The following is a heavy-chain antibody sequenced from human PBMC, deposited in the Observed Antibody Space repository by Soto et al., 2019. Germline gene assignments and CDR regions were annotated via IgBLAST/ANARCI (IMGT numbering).Heavy chain of an antibody. D-gene: IGHD2-8*01. V-gene: IGHV3-30*18. CDR3: AKGSGIMGYDDGMDV. CDR1: GFTFSSYG. J-gene: IGHJ6*02. CDR2: ISYDGSNK. Sequence: QVQLVESGGGVVQPGRSLRLSCAASGFTFSSYGMHWVRQAPGKGLEWVAVISYDGSNKYYADSVKGRFTISRDNSKNRLYLQMNSLRAEDTAVYYCAKGSGIMGYDDGMDVWGQGTTVTVSS.